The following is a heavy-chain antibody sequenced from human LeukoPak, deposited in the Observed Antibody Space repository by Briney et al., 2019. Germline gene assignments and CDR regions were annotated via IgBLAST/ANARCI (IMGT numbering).Heavy chain of an antibody. CDR1: GYTFTSYY. V-gene: IGHV1-46*01. D-gene: IGHD2-2*01. Sequence: RASVKVSCKASGYTFTSYYMHWARQAPGQGLEWMGIINPSGGSTSYAQKFQGRVTITRDTSTSTVYMELSSLRSEDTAVYYCARDHQCFFYYWGQGTLVTVSS. J-gene: IGHJ4*02. CDR2: INPSGGST. CDR3: ARDHQCFFYY.